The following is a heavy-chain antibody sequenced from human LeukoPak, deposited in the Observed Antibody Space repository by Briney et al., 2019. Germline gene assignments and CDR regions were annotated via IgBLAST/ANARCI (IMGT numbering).Heavy chain of an antibody. V-gene: IGHV1-2*02. CDR2: INPNSGAT. CDR3: AREGSGYPY. D-gene: IGHD3-22*01. Sequence: ASVKVSCKASGYTFTGYYMHWVRQAPGQGLERMGWINPNSGATNYAQKFQGRVTMTRDTSISTAYMEVSRLRSDDTAVFYCAREGSGYPYWGQGTLVTVSS. J-gene: IGHJ4*02. CDR1: GYTFTGYY.